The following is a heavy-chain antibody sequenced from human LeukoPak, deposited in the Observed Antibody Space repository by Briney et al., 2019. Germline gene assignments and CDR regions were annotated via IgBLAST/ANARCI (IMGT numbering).Heavy chain of an antibody. D-gene: IGHD6-19*01. CDR3: ARKAVAGNLFDY. CDR1: GYIFTGYY. V-gene: IGHV1-2*02. Sequence: ASVKVSCKASGYIFTGYYMHWVRQAPGQGLEWMGWINPNSGGTNYAQKFQGRVTMTRDTSISTAYMELSRLRSDDTAVYYCARKAVAGNLFDYWGQGTLVTVSS. J-gene: IGHJ4*02. CDR2: INPNSGGT.